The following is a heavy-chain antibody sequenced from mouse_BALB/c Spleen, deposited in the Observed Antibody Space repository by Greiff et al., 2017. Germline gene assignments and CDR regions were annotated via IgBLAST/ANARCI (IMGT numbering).Heavy chain of an antibody. CDR2: ISSGGST. V-gene: IGHV5-6-5*01. D-gene: IGHD2-3*01. Sequence: EVKLVESGGGLVKPGGSLKLSCAASGFTFSSYAMSWVRQTPEKRLEWVASISSGGSTYYPDSVKGRFTISRDNARNILYLQMSSLRSEDTAMYYCARDGYYVSSAMDYWGQGTSVTVSS. CDR1: GFTFSSYA. J-gene: IGHJ4*01. CDR3: ARDGYYVSSAMDY.